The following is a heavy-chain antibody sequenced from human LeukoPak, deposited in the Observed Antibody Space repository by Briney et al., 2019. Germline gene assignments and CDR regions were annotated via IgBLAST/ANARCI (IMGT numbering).Heavy chain of an antibody. D-gene: IGHD3-22*01. J-gene: IGHJ1*01. CDR3: ARRRYYDSTGYFE. CDR2: IYYTGKT. CDR1: GDFISSSSYY. Sequence: PSETLSLICTVSGDFISSSSYYWGWIRQPPGKGLEWIGDIYYTGKTYYNPSLKSRVFISIDTSKNYFSLNLNFVTAADTAVYYCARRRYYDSTGYFEWGRGSLVTVSS. V-gene: IGHV4-39*02.